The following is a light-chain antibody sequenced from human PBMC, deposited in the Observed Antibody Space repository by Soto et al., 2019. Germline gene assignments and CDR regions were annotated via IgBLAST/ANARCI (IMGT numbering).Light chain of an antibody. CDR2: EAS. Sequence: DIQMTQSPSTLSASVGDRVTITCRASQSTSTWLAWYQQRPGKTPKLLISEASKLESGVPSRFSGSGSVTEFTLTISSLQPDDFATYYCQHYFTYPSAFGQGTKVEIK. J-gene: IGKJ1*01. CDR1: QSTSTW. CDR3: QHYFTYPSA. V-gene: IGKV1-5*03.